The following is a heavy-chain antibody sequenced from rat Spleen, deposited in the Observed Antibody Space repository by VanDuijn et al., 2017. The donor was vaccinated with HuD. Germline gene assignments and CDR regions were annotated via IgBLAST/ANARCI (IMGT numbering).Heavy chain of an antibody. CDR1: GFIFSDHY. Sequence: EVQLVESGGGLVQPGGSLKLSCAASGFIFSDHYVAWVRQAPTKGLEWVATINYDGRSTFYRDSVRDRFTISRDNARSTLYLQMNSLRSEDTATYYCTRENWVLDYWGQGVMVTVSS. J-gene: IGHJ2*01. CDR2: INYDGRST. D-gene: IGHD5-1*01. V-gene: IGHV5-20*01. CDR3: TRENWVLDY.